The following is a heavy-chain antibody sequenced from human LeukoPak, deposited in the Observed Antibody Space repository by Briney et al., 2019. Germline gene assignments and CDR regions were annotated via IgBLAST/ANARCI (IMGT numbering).Heavy chain of an antibody. CDR1: GGSISSGTYY. Sequence: PSQTLSLTCTVSGGSISSGTYYWSWIRQPAGEGLEWIGRIYTSGSTNHNPSLKSRVSISVDTSKNQFSLKLSSVTAADTAVYYCARWMVGALDYWGQGTLVTVSS. D-gene: IGHD1-26*01. J-gene: IGHJ4*02. V-gene: IGHV4-61*02. CDR2: IYTSGST. CDR3: ARWMVGALDY.